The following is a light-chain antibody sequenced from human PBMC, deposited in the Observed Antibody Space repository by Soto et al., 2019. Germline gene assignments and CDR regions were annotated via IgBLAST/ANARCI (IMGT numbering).Light chain of an antibody. Sequence: DIQLTQSPSFLSASVGDRVTITCRASQGISTYLAWYQQKPGKAPKLLIYAASTLQSGVPSRFSGSGSGTEVTLTISSLQPEDFATYYWQQLDRYPIFTFGPGTKVDIK. V-gene: IGKV1-9*01. CDR1: QGISTY. J-gene: IGKJ3*01. CDR3: QQLDRYPIFT. CDR2: AAS.